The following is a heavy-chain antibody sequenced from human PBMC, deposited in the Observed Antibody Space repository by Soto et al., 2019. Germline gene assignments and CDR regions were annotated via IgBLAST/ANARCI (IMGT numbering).Heavy chain of an antibody. V-gene: IGHV4-59*08. J-gene: IGHJ4*02. D-gene: IGHD6-13*01. Sequence: PSETLSLTCTVSGGSLSSYYWSWIRQPPGKGLEWVGYMYNSGSANYNPSLKSRVTISVDMSQNQFSLKLTSVTAADTALYYCARHGAIYSNSWYDFDYWGQGTLVTVSS. CDR3: ARHGAIYSNSWYDFDY. CDR1: GGSLSSYY. CDR2: MYNSGSA.